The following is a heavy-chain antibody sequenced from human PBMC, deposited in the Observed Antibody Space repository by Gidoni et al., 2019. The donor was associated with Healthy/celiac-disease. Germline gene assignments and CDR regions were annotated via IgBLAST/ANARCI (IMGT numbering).Heavy chain of an antibody. V-gene: IGHV3-23*01. J-gene: IGHJ3*02. CDR1: GFPFSSYA. CDR3: AKGRGYCSSTSCYSGAFDI. D-gene: IGHD2-2*01. Sequence: EVQLLESGGGLVQPGGSLRLPCAASGFPFSSYAMSWVRQAPGKGLPWVSAISGSGGSTDYADSVKGRFTISRDNSKNTMYLQMNSLRAEDTAVYYCAKGRGYCSSTSCYSGAFDIWGQGTMVTVSS. CDR2: ISGSGGST.